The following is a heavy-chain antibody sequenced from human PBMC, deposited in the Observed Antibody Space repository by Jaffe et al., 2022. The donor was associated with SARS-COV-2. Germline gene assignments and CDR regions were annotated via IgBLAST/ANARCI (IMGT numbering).Heavy chain of an antibody. CDR1: GYSFTSYW. Sequence: EVQLVQSGAEVKKPGESLKISCKGSGYSFTSYWIGWVRQMPGKGLEWMGIIYPGDSDTRYSPSFQGQVTISADKSISTAYLQWSSLKASDTAMYYCARHFKYTVTTEGWFDPWGQGTLVTVSS. V-gene: IGHV5-51*01. D-gene: IGHD4-17*01. J-gene: IGHJ5*02. CDR2: IYPGDSDT. CDR3: ARHFKYTVTTEGWFDP.